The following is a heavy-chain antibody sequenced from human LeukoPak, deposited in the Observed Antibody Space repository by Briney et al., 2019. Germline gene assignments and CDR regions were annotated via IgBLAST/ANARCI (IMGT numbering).Heavy chain of an antibody. CDR1: GFTFSNSW. V-gene: IGHV3-7*01. D-gene: IGHD2/OR15-2a*01. Sequence: GGSLRLSCLASGFTFSNSWMTWVRQAPGRGLEWVANIKEDGSDKQYVDSVRGRFTISRDNGKNSVYLQMNSLRAEDTAMYYCARGNTLDVWGQGTTVTVSS. CDR3: ARGNTLDV. CDR2: IKEDGSDK. J-gene: IGHJ6*02.